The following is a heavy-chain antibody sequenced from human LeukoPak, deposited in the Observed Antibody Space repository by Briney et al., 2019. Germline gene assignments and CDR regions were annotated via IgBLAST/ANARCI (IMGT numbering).Heavy chain of an antibody. D-gene: IGHD3-10*01. J-gene: IGHJ5*02. CDR1: GFTFSSYA. V-gene: IGHV3-23*01. CDR2: ISGSGGST. CDR3: ARDRSLWFGERMARSVRWFDP. Sequence: GGSLRLSCAASGFTFSSYAMSWVRQAPGKGLEWVSAISGSGGSTYYADSVKGRFTISRDNSKNTLYLQMNSLRAEDTAVYYCARDRSLWFGERMARSVRWFDPWGQGTLVTVSS.